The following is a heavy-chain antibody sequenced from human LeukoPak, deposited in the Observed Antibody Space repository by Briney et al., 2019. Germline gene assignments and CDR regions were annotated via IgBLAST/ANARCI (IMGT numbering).Heavy chain of an antibody. D-gene: IGHD3-10*01. CDR2: ISHDGTKK. Sequence: PGGSLRLSCAASGLTFTGYAMHWVRQAPGKGLEWMAVISHDGTKKDYADSAKGRFTISRDSSNNALYLQMDSLRAEDTAVYYCARDKIYRGSGSCLDYWGQGTLVTVSS. CDR3: ARDKIYRGSGSCLDY. CDR1: GLTFTGYA. J-gene: IGHJ4*02. V-gene: IGHV3-30-3*01.